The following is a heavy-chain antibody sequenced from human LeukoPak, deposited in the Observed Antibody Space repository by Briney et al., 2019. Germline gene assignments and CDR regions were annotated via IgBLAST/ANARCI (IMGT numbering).Heavy chain of an antibody. J-gene: IGHJ3*02. CDR2: ISGSGGST. CDR1: GFTFTNFA. Sequence: GGPLRLSCAASGFTFTNFAMSWVRQAPGKGLEWVSAISGSGGSTYYADSVKGRFTISRDNSENTLYLQVNSLRAEDTAVYYCAKYFAGSGYAFDIWGQGTMVTVSS. D-gene: IGHD3-9*01. CDR3: AKYFAGSGYAFDI. V-gene: IGHV3-23*01.